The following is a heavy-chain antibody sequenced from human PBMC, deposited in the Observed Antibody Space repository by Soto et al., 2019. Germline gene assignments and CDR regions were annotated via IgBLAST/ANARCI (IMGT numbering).Heavy chain of an antibody. D-gene: IGHD2-2*01. Sequence: GASVKVSCKASGYTFTSYGISWVRQAPGQGLEWMGWISAYNGNTSYAQKLQGRVTMTTNTSISTAYMELSSLRSEDTAVYYCARVSARVRYYYYYYMDVWGKGTTVTVSS. V-gene: IGHV1-18*01. CDR2: ISAYNGNT. J-gene: IGHJ6*03. CDR3: ARVSARVRYYYYYYMDV. CDR1: GYTFTSYG.